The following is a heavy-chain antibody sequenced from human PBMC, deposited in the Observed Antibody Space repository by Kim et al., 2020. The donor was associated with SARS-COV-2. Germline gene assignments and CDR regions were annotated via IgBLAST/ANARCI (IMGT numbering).Heavy chain of an antibody. CDR2: ISSSSSYI. CDR1: GFTFSSYS. CDR3: ARDPDQSVIVVVPVDYYYCGMDV. Sequence: GGSLRLSCAASGFTFSSYSMNWVRQAPGKGLEWVSSISSSSSYIYYADSVKGRFTISRDNAKNSLYLQMNSLRAEDTAVYYCARDPDQSVIVVVPVDYYYCGMDVWGQGTTVTVSS. V-gene: IGHV3-21*01. J-gene: IGHJ6*02. D-gene: IGHD2-2*01.